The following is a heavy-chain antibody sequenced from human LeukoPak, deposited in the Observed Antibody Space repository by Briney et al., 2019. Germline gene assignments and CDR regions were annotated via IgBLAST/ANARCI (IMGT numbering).Heavy chain of an antibody. CDR3: ARGLPYYYGLRKPDAFDI. D-gene: IGHD3-10*01. CDR2: INHSGST. CDR1: GGSFSGYY. Sequence: SETLSLTCAVYGGSFSGYYWSWIRQPPGKGLEWIGEINHSGSTNYNPSLKSRVTISVDTSKNQFSLKLSSVTAADTAVYYCARGLPYYYGLRKPDAFDIWGQGTMVTVSS. V-gene: IGHV4-34*01. J-gene: IGHJ3*02.